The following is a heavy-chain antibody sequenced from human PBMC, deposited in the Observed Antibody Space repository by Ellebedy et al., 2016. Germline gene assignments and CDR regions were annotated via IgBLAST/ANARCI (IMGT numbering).Heavy chain of an antibody. J-gene: IGHJ6*03. CDR1: GFTFSSYG. CDR2: IWYDGSNK. Sequence: GESLKISXAASGFTFSSYGMHWVRQAPGKGLEWVAVIWYDGSNKYYADSVKGRFTISRDNSKNTLYLQMNSLRAENTAVYYCARDSQLPENYYYYYYRDVWGKGTTVTVSS. V-gene: IGHV3-33*01. CDR3: ARDSQLPENYYYYYYRDV. D-gene: IGHD2-2*01.